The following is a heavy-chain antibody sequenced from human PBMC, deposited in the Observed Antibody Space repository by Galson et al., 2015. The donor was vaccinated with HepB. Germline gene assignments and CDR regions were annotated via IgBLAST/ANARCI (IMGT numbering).Heavy chain of an antibody. CDR2: ISDDGSNK. J-gene: IGHJ4*02. V-gene: IGHV3-30-3*01. Sequence: SLRLSCAASGFTFGNYAMHWVRQAPGKGLEWVTLISDDGSNKYYADSVKGRFTISRDNSKNTLYLQMKSLRADDAAVYYCAREEPMIFIEPLTPGPFDYWGQGTLLTVSS. D-gene: IGHD3/OR15-3a*01. CDR3: AREEPMIFIEPLTPGPFDY. CDR1: GFTFGNYA.